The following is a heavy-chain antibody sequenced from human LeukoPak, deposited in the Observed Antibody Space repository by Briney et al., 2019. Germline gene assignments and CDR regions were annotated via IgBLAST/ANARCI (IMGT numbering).Heavy chain of an antibody. Sequence: GGSLRLSCAASGFTFSNYGMHWVRQAPGKGLEWGAIISYDGSNKNSAVSVKGRFTISRDNSKNTLFLQMNSLRPEDTAVYYCEKDQLARERYGGEEPDYWGQGTLVTVSS. CDR1: GFTFSNYG. J-gene: IGHJ4*02. V-gene: IGHV3-30*18. CDR3: EKDQLARERYGGEEPDY. CDR2: ISYDGSNK. D-gene: IGHD1-1*01.